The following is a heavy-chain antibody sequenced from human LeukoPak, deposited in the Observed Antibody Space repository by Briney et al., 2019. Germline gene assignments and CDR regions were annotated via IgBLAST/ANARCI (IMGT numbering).Heavy chain of an antibody. D-gene: IGHD5-12*01. CDR2: IYYSGST. J-gene: IGHJ4*02. CDR3: AKSGYDLGDYFDY. V-gene: IGHV4-39*07. Sequence: SETLSLTCTVSGGSISSSSYYWGWIRQPPGKGLEWIGSIYYSGSTYYNPSLKSRVTISVDTSKNQFSLKLSSVTAADTAVYYCAKSGYDLGDYFDYWAREPWSPSPQ. CDR1: GGSISSSSYY.